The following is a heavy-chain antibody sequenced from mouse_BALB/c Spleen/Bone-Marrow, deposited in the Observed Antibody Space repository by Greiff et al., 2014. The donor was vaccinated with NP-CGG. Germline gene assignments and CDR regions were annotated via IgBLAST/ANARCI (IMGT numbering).Heavy chain of an antibody. Sequence: QVQLKESGAEQMQPGASVKISCKATGYTFSNYWIEWVKQRPGHGLEWIGEILPGNTNANYNEKFKGRATFTADTSPNTAYMQLSSLTSEDSAVYYCARGWYSMDDWGQGTSVTVSS. CDR3: ARGWYSMDD. J-gene: IGHJ4*01. V-gene: IGHV1-9*01. CDR1: GYTFSNYW. CDR2: ILPGNTNA.